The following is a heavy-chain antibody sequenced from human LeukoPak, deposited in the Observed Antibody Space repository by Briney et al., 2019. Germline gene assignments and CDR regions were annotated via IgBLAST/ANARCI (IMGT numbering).Heavy chain of an antibody. CDR1: GFTFGDYA. V-gene: IGHV3-49*04. CDR3: SRDLNWSFDY. D-gene: IGHD1-1*01. J-gene: IGHJ4*02. CDR2: IRSKAYGGTT. Sequence: PGRSLRLSCSASGFTFGDYAMSWVRQAPGEGLEGVGFIRSKAYGGTTEYAASVEGRFSISRDDSKSIAYLQMNSPKTEDTAVYYCSRDLNWSFDYWGQGILVTVSS.